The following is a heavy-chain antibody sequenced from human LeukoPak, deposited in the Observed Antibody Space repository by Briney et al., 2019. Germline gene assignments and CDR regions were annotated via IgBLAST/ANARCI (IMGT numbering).Heavy chain of an antibody. CDR3: ASQAVAGQYYYYGMDV. D-gene: IGHD6-19*01. V-gene: IGHV1-18*01. Sequence: ASVKVSCKASGYTFTSYGISWVRQAPGHGLEWMGWMSAYNGNTNYAQKLQGRVTMTTDTSTSTAYMELRSLRSDDTAVYYCASQAVAGQYYYYGMDVWGQGTTVTVSS. CDR1: GYTFTSYG. CDR2: MSAYNGNT. J-gene: IGHJ6*02.